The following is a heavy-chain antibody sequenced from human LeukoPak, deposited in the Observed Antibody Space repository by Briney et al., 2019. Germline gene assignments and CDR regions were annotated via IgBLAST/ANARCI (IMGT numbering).Heavy chain of an antibody. D-gene: IGHD2-21*02. CDR3: ARGYDCGGNLGIDY. Sequence: TAETLSHTCAVYGGSFCVYYWSWIRQPPGKGREEIGEINHSGSTNYNPSLKRRVTISVDMSETVFSVTLICVTAADGGVYYCARGYDCGGNLGIDYWGQGALVTVSS. V-gene: IGHV4-34*01. CDR1: GGSFCVYY. CDR2: INHSGST. J-gene: IGHJ4*02.